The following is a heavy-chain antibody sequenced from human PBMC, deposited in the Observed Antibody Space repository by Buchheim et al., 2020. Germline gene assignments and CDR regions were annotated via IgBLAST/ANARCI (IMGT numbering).Heavy chain of an antibody. V-gene: IGHV3-30*04. J-gene: IGHJ4*02. Sequence: QVQLVESGGGVVQPGRSLRLSCAASGFTFSSYAMHWVRQAPGKGLEWVAVISYDGSNKYYADSVKGRFTISRDNSKNTLYLQMNSLRAEDTAVYYCARGLTDIVVVVAAKAFDYWGQGTL. CDR3: ARGLTDIVVVVAAKAFDY. D-gene: IGHD2-15*01. CDR1: GFTFSSYA. CDR2: ISYDGSNK.